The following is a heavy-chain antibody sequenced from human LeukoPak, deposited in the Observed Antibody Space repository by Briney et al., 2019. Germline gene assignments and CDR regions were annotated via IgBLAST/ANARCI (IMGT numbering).Heavy chain of an antibody. J-gene: IGHJ4*02. CDR3: AKEFSVLWFGSDYYFDY. D-gene: IGHD3-10*01. V-gene: IGHV3-23*01. CDR2: ISGSGDST. Sequence: GGSLRLSCAASGFTFNNYAMNWVRQAPGKGLEWVSIISGSGDSTYYANSVKGRFTISRDNSKNTLYLQMNSLRAEDTAVYYCAKEFSVLWFGSDYYFDYWGQGTLVTVSS. CDR1: GFTFNNYA.